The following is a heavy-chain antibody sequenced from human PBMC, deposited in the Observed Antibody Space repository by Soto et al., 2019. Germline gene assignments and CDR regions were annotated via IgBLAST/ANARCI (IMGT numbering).Heavy chain of an antibody. CDR2: ISSSSSTI. CDR1: GFTFSSYS. V-gene: IGHV3-48*01. J-gene: IGHJ5*02. Sequence: EVQLVESGGGLVQPGGSLRLSCAASGFTFSSYSMNWVRQAPGKRLEWVSYISSSSSTIYYADSVKGRFTISRDNAXXSLYLQMNSLRAEDTAVYYCARHPERIAQIGWFDPWGQGTLVTVSS. CDR3: ARHPERIAQIGWFDP. D-gene: IGHD6-13*01.